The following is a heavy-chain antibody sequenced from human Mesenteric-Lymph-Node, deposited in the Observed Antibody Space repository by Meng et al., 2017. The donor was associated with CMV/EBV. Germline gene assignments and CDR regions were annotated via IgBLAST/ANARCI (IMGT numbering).Heavy chain of an antibody. CDR1: YTFTGYY. J-gene: IGHJ5*02. V-gene: IGHV1-2*02. CDR2: INPNSGGT. Sequence: YTFTGYYMHWWRQAPGQGLEWMGWINPNSGGTNYAQKFQGRVTMTRDTSISTAYMELSRLRSDDTAVYYCARGVVPAAIKRNWFDPWGQGTLVTVSS. CDR3: ARGVVPAAIKRNWFDP. D-gene: IGHD2-2*01.